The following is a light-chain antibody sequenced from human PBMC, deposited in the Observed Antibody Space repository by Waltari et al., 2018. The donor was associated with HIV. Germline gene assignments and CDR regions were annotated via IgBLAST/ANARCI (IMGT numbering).Light chain of an antibody. V-gene: IGLV2-23*02. CDR1: TSDVGTFNV. J-gene: IGLJ1*01. Sequence: QSALTQPASVSGSPGQSITISCTGPTSDVGTFNVFSLYQQHPGKAPKHMIYEVNKRPAGVSNRFSGSKSGNTASLTISGLQAEDEADYHCCSYAGSSTHVFGTGTKVTVL. CDR3: CSYAGSSTHV. CDR2: EVN.